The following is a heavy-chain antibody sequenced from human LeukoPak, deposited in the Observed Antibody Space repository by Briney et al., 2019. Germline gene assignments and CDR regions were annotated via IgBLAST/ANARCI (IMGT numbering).Heavy chain of an antibody. CDR3: ARTGGKYQLLFGNYYFDY. J-gene: IGHJ4*02. CDR1: GGSISSYY. Sequence: SETLSLTCTVSGGSISSYYWSWIRQPPGKGLEWIGYIYYSGSTNYNPSPKSRVTVSVDTSKNQFSLKLSSVTAADTAVYYCARTGGKYQLLFGNYYFDYWGQGTLVTVSS. V-gene: IGHV4-59*01. D-gene: IGHD2-2*01. CDR2: IYYSGST.